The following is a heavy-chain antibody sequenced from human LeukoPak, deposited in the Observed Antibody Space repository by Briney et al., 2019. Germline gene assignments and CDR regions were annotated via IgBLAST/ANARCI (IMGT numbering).Heavy chain of an antibody. CDR1: GFTFSISD. Sequence: GGSVSLLCAASGFTFSISDTSWVRLAPGEGRVCGSYIIGGSDNTYYADSVKGRFTLSRDNSKNTVYLQMNSLRAEDTAIYHCAKGLGGVNAPIDYWGQGTLVTVSS. J-gene: IGHJ4*02. D-gene: IGHD3-16*01. V-gene: IGHV3-23*01. CDR3: AKGLGGVNAPIDY. CDR2: IIGGSDNT.